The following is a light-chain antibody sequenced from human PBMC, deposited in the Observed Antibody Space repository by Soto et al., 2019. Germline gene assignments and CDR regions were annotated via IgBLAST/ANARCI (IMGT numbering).Light chain of an antibody. CDR3: HQYYSTPRT. J-gene: IGKJ2*01. V-gene: IGKV4-1*01. CDR1: QSVLYSSDNKNY. Sequence: VMTQSPDSLAVSLGERATINCKSSQSVLYSSDNKNYLAWYQQKPGQPPKLLSYWASSRASGVPDRCSGSGSRTDFTLSISRLQADDAAVYYWHQYYSTPRTFGQGTKLEIK. CDR2: WAS.